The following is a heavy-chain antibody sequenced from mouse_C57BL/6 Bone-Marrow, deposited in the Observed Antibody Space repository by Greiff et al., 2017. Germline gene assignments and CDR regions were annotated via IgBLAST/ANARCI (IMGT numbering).Heavy chain of an antibody. Sequence: EVMLVESGGDLVKPGGSLKLSCAASGFTFSSYGMSWVRQTPDKRLEWVATISSGGSYNYYPDSVKGRFTISRDNAKNTLYLQMSRLKSEDTAMYYCARQGYDYLDYWGQGTTLTVSS. CDR2: ISSGGSYN. J-gene: IGHJ2*01. CDR3: ARQGYDYLDY. V-gene: IGHV5-6*02. D-gene: IGHD2-3*01. CDR1: GFTFSSYG.